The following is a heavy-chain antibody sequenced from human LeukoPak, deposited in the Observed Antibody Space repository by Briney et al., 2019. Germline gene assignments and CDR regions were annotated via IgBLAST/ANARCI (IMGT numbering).Heavy chain of an antibody. Sequence: ASVKVSCKASGYTFTGYYMHWVRQAPGQGLEWMGRINPNSGGTSYAQKFQGRVTMTRDTSISTAYVELSRLRSDDTAVYYCTRETGSYHGNDYWGQGTLVTVSS. D-gene: IGHD1-26*01. CDR2: INPNSGGT. CDR1: GYTFTGYY. CDR3: TRETGSYHGNDY. J-gene: IGHJ4*02. V-gene: IGHV1-2*06.